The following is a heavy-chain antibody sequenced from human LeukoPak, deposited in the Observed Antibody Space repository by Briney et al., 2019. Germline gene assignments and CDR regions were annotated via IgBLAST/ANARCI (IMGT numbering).Heavy chain of an antibody. V-gene: IGHV3-21*01. CDR1: GFTLSSYM. CDR2: ISSTGSYI. J-gene: IGHJ4*02. Sequence: GGSLRLSCAASGFTLSSYMLNWVRQAPGKGLEWVSSISSTGSYIYYADSVKGRFTISRDNAKNSLYLQMNSLRAEDTAVYYCARRGWNYDEADYWGQGTLVTVSS. CDR3: ARRGWNYDEADY. D-gene: IGHD1-7*01.